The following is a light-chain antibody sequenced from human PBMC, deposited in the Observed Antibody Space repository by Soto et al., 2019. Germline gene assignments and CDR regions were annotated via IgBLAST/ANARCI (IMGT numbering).Light chain of an antibody. V-gene: IGKV1-5*01. CDR3: QQYNSYPLT. CDR2: DIS. CDR1: QIVSNV. Sequence: DIQMTQSPSTLSGSVGDRFTVTCLSSQIVSNVLAWFQQRPGEGPKLLIYDISSLGSGVPSRFSGSGSATGTEFTLTISSLQPDDFATYYCQQYNSYPLTFGGGTKVDIK. J-gene: IGKJ4*01.